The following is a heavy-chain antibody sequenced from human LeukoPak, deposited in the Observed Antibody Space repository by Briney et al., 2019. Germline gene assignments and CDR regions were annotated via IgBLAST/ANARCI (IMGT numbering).Heavy chain of an antibody. D-gene: IGHD6-13*01. V-gene: IGHV4-61*08. J-gene: IGHJ4*02. CDR2: IYYSGST. CDR1: GGSISSGDYY. CDR3: ARLSYSSNFDY. Sequence: SETLSLTCTVSGGSISSGDYYWSWIRQPPGKGLEWIGYIYYSGSTNYNPSLKSRVTISVDTSKNQFSLKLSSVTAADTAVYYCARLSYSSNFDYWGQGTLVTVSS.